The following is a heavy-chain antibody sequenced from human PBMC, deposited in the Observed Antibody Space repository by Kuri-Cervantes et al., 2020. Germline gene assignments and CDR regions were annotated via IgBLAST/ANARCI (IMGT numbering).Heavy chain of an antibody. CDR3: AADQVVAGTWIGY. CDR2: MNPNSGNT. J-gene: IGHJ4*02. V-gene: IGHV1-8*01. CDR1: GYTFTSYD. D-gene: IGHD6-19*01. Sequence: ASVKVSCKASGYTFTSYDINWVRQATGQGLEWMGWMNPNSGNTGYAQKFQGRVTITRDMSTSTAYMELSSLRSEDTAVYYCAADQVVAGTWIGYWGQGTLVTVSS.